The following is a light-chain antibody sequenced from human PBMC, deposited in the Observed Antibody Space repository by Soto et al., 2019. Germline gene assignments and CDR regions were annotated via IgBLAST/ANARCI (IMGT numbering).Light chain of an antibody. J-gene: IGLJ2*01. CDR3: CSYTRSTSAV. CDR1: SSDVGRYNY. V-gene: IGLV2-14*01. Sequence: QSVLTQPASVSGSPGQSITISCTGTSSDVGRYNYVSWFQQHPGKAPKLMIFEVSTRPSGVSNRFSGSKSGNTASLTISGLQIEDEADYYCCSYTRSTSAVFGGGPQLTVL. CDR2: EVS.